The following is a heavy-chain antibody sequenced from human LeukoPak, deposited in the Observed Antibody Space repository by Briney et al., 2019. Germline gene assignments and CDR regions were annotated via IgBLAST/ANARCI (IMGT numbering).Heavy chain of an antibody. CDR3: VRDTITYDIFTGSPDY. J-gene: IGHJ4*02. CDR2: IRYDGSTE. D-gene: IGHD3-9*01. CDR1: GFTFSRHG. Sequence: GGSLRLSCAASGFTFSRHGMHWVRQAPGKGLEWVSTIRYDGSTEYYADSVRGRFTISRDNSGNTLFLQMNSLGAEDTAVYYCVRDTITYDIFTGSPDYWGQGTLVIVSS. V-gene: IGHV3-33*08.